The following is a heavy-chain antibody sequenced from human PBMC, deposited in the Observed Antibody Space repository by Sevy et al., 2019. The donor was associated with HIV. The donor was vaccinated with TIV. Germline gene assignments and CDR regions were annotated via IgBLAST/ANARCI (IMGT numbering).Heavy chain of an antibody. CDR3: AKDGHDVWSGYYSCGPWGNFDY. J-gene: IGHJ4*02. CDR1: GFTFSSYA. CDR2: ISGSGGST. V-gene: IGHV3-23*01. D-gene: IGHD3-3*01. Sequence: GGSLRLSCTASGFTFSSYAMSWVRQAPGKGLEWVSAISGSGGSTYYADSVKGRFTISRDNSKNTLYLQMNSLRAEDTAVYYCAKDGHDVWSGYYSCGPWGNFDYWGQGTLVTVSS.